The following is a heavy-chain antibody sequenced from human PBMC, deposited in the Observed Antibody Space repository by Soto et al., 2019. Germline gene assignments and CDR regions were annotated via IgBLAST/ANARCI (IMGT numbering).Heavy chain of an antibody. CDR2: MNPNSGNT. Sequence: ASVKVSCKASGYTFTSYDINWVRQATGQGLEWMGWMNPNSGNTGYAQKFQGRVTMTRNTSISTAYMELSSLRSEDTAVYYCARVVATITAWFDPWGQGTLVTVS. CDR1: GYTFTSYD. V-gene: IGHV1-8*01. J-gene: IGHJ5*02. CDR3: ARVVATITAWFDP. D-gene: IGHD5-12*01.